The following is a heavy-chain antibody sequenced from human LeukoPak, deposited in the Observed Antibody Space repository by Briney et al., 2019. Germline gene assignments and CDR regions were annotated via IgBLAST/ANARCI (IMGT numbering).Heavy chain of an antibody. CDR3: ARGGSSGWTSEKGMDV. J-gene: IGHJ6*02. CDR2: ISWNSGGI. D-gene: IGHD6-19*01. CDR1: GFIFDDHA. V-gene: IGHV3-9*01. Sequence: GRSLRLSCEGSGFIFDDHAFHWVRQAPGKGLEWVSGISWNSGGIVYAGSVKGRFTISRDNAKKSLFLQMNSLRLEDTAMYYCARGGSSGWTSEKGMDVWGQGTTVIVSS.